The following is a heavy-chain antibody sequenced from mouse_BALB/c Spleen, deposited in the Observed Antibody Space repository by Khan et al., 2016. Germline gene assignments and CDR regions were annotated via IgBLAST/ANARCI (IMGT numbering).Heavy chain of an antibody. CDR1: GFTFSTYD. V-gene: IGHV5-6*01. J-gene: IGHJ4*01. CDR3: ARLYSGPHACDY. Sequence: EVELVESGGDLVKPGGSLKLSCTASGFTFSTYDMSWVRQTPDERLEWVATISGGGSYTYYPDSVKGRFTISRDNDKQTLFLQMSSLKSEATAMYFCARLYSGPHACDYWGQGTSVPVPS. CDR2: ISGGGSYT. D-gene: IGHD2-1*01.